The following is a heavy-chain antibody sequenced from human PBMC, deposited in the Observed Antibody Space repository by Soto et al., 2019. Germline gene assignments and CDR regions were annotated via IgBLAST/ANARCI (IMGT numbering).Heavy chain of an antibody. D-gene: IGHD3-3*01. CDR3: ARDKDTYYDFWSGYYRGFDP. V-gene: IGHV4-34*09. Sequence: PSETLSLTCAVYGGSFSGYYWSWIRQPPGKGLEWIGEINHSGSTNYNPSLKSRVTISVDTSKNQFSLKLSSVTAADTAVYYCARDKDTYYDFWSGYYRGFDPWGQGTLVTVSS. CDR1: GGSFSGYY. CDR2: INHSGST. J-gene: IGHJ5*02.